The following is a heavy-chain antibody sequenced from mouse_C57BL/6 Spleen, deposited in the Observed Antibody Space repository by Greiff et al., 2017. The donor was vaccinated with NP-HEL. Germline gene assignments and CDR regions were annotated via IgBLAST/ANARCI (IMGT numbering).Heavy chain of an antibody. CDR3: ALYGSTYFDY. D-gene: IGHD1-1*01. CDR2: INPSTGGT. CDR1: GYSFTGYY. Sequence: EVKLVESGPELVKPGASVKISCKASGYSFTGYYMNWVKQSPEKSLEWIGEINPSTGGTTYNQKFKAKATLTVDKSSSTAYMQLKSLTSEDSAVYYCALYGSTYFDYWGQGTTLTVSS. V-gene: IGHV1-42*01. J-gene: IGHJ2*01.